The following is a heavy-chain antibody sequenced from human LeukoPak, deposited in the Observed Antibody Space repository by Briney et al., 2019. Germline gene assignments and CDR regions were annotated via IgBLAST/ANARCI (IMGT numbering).Heavy chain of an antibody. D-gene: IGHD2-2*01. CDR3: AKDSSRLYYYYGMDV. J-gene: IGHJ6*02. V-gene: IGHV3-23*01. Sequence: GGSLRLSCAASGFTFSSYAMSWVRQAPGKGLEWVSAISGIGGSTYYADSVRGRFTRSSDNPKNTLYLQMNSLRAEDTAVYYCAKDSSRLYYYYGMDVWGQGTTVTVSS. CDR2: ISGIGGST. CDR1: GFTFSSYA.